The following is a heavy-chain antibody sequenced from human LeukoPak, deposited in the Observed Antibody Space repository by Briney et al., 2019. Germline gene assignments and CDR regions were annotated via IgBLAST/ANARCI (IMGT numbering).Heavy chain of an antibody. J-gene: IGHJ4*02. CDR3: ARDRRYSSINDGHFDY. D-gene: IGHD6-19*01. Sequence: PGGSLRLSCAASGFTFSDYYMSWIRQAPGKGLEWVSHVSDDGTAIYYADSVKGRFTIFKDNAKNSLYLQMNSLRAEDTAVYYCARDRRYSSINDGHFDYWGQGTLVTVSS. CDR2: VSDDGTAI. CDR1: GFTFSDYY. V-gene: IGHV3-11*01.